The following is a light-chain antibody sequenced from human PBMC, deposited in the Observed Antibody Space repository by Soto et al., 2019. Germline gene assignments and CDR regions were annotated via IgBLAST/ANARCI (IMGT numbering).Light chain of an antibody. V-gene: IGKV3-20*01. CDR1: QSVSSSY. CDR2: GAS. Sequence: SPGERATLSCRARQSVSSSYLAWYQQKPGQAPRLLIYGASSRATGTPDRFSGSGSGTDFTLTISRLEPEDFAVYYCQQYGSSPPITFGQGTRLEIK. CDR3: QQYGSSPPIT. J-gene: IGKJ5*01.